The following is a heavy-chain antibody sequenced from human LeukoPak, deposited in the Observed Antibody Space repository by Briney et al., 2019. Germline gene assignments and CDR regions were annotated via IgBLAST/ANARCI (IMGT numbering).Heavy chain of an antibody. CDR3: SRGYSSSYRIDY. D-gene: IGHD6-6*01. J-gene: IGHJ4*02. V-gene: IGHV3-74*01. CDR1: GFTFSNYW. Sequence: PGGSLRLSCAASGFTFSNYWMHWVRQAPGKGLVWVSRINTDGSSTTYADSVKGRFTISRDNAKNTLYLQMNSLSAEDTAVYYCSRGYSSSYRIDYWGQGNLVTVSS. CDR2: INTDGSST.